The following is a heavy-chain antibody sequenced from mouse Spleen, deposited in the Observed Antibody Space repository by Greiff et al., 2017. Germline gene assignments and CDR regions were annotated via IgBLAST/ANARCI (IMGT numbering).Heavy chain of an antibody. J-gene: IGHJ4*01. V-gene: IGHV1-64*01. CDR2: IHPNSGST. CDR1: GYTFTSYW. Sequence: VQLQQPGAELVKPGASVKLSCKASGYTFTSYWMHWVKQRPGQGLEWIGMIHPNSGSTNYNEKFKSKATLTVDKSSSTAYMQLSSLPSEDSAVYYCARDGNDYDGYAMDYWGQGTSVTVSS. CDR3: ARDGNDYDGYAMDY. D-gene: IGHD2-4*01.